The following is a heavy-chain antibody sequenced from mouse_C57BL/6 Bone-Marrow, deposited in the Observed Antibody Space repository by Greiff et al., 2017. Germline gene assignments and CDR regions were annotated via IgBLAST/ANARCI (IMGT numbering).Heavy chain of an antibody. J-gene: IGHJ3*01. CDR1: GFTFSSYG. D-gene: IGHD3-2*02. CDR3: ACQDCLWFAY. Sequence: EVKLVESGGDLVKPGGSLKLSCAASGFTFSSYGMSWVRQTPDKRLEWVATISSGGSYTYYPDSVKGRFTISRDNAKNTRYLQMSSLKSEDTAMYYCACQDCLWFAYWGQGTLVTVSA. V-gene: IGHV5-6*02. CDR2: ISSGGSYT.